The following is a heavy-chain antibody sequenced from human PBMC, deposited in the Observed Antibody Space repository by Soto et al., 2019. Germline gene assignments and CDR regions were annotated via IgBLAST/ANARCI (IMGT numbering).Heavy chain of an antibody. CDR1: RGSISSGGYY. D-gene: IGHD3-22*01. V-gene: IGHV4-31*03. J-gene: IGHJ4*02. Sequence: QVQLQESGPGLVKTSQTLSLTCTVSRGSISSGGYYLSWIRQHPGTGLEWIGYIYYSGGTYYNPSLTSRVTKSVDTPKNHFSLKLSAVTAADTALYYCARDQADYYDSSGYYEWGQGTLVTFSS. CDR2: IYYSGGT. CDR3: ARDQADYYDSSGYYE.